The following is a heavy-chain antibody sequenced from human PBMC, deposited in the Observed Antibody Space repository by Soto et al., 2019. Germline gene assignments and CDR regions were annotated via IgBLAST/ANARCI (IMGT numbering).Heavy chain of an antibody. Sequence: SETLSLTCTVSGGSISSGDYYWSWIRQPPGKGLEWIGYIYNGESTSYYPPLRSRLTISVDTSKNQFSLYLQMNSLRAEDTAIYYCARDFPNTVTTNSAWGQGTLVTV. CDR1: GGSISSGDYY. CDR2: IYNGEST. J-gene: IGHJ5*02. CDR3: ARDFPNTVTTNSA. D-gene: IGHD4-17*01. V-gene: IGHV4-30-4*01.